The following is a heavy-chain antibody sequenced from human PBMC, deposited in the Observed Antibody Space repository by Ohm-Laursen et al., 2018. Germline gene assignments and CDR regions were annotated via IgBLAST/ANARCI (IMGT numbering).Heavy chain of an antibody. J-gene: IGHJ4*02. CDR3: ARGRGYSYMGNFDY. V-gene: IGHV4-59*01. CDR2: IYYSGST. CDR1: GGSISSYY. D-gene: IGHD5-18*01. Sequence: SETLSLTCTVSGGSISSYYWSWIRQPPGKGLKWIGYIYYSGSTNYNPSLKSRVTISVDTSKNQFSLKLSSVTAADTAVYYCARGRGYSYMGNFDYWGQGTLVTVSS.